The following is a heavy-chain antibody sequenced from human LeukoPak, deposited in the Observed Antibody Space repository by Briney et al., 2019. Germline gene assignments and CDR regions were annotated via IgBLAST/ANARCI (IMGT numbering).Heavy chain of an antibody. J-gene: IGHJ4*02. CDR3: ARLDNSAWDFDY. CDR1: GYSMNSGYY. D-gene: IGHD6-19*01. Sequence: SETLSLTCAVPGYSMNSGYYWGWIRQTPGKGLEWIGSMYHSGTTFYNPSLKSRVTISIDTSKNHLSLRLGSVTAADTAVYYCARLDNSAWDFDYWGQGTLVTVSS. V-gene: IGHV4-38-2*01. CDR2: MYHSGTT.